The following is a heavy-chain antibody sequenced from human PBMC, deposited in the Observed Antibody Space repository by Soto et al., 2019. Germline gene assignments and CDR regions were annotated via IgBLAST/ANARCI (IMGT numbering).Heavy chain of an antibody. CDR3: ARSVNYYDSSVGWIDP. CDR1: GSTFSSYG. V-gene: IGHV3-33*01. D-gene: IGHD3-22*01. Sequence: QVQLVESGGGVVQPGRSLRLSCAASGSTFSSYGMHWVRQAPGKGLEWVAIIWYDGSNKYYADSVKGRFTISRDNSKNTLFLQMKSLRADDTAVYYCARSVNYYDSSVGWIDPWGQGTLVTVSS. CDR2: IWYDGSNK. J-gene: IGHJ5*02.